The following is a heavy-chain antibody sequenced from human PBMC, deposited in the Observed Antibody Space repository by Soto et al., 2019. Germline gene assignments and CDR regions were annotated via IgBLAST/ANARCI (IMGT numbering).Heavy chain of an antibody. Sequence: QVQLQESGPGLVKPSQTLSLTCTVSGGSISSGGYYWSWIRQHPGKGLEWIGYIYYSGSTYYNPSLESRLTISVDTSTQQFSLKLSSVTAADTAVYYLARGPESAHWYFDLWGRGTLVTVSS. CDR1: GGSISSGGYY. CDR3: ARGPESAHWYFDL. J-gene: IGHJ2*01. CDR2: IYYSGST. V-gene: IGHV4-31*03.